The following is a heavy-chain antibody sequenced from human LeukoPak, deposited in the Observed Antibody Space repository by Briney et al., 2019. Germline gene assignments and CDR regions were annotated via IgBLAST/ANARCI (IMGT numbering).Heavy chain of an antibody. CDR2: INHSGSTT. D-gene: IGHD3-10*01. J-gene: IGHJ5*02. CDR1: GGSFSDYY. CDR3: AKRMYYYGSGRNWFDP. V-gene: IGHV4-34*01. Sequence: SETLSLTCAVYGGSFSDYYWSWIRQPPGKGLEWIGEINHSGSTTNYNPSLKNRVTISVDTFKKQFSLKLSSVTAADTAVYYCAKRMYYYGSGRNWFDPWGQGTLVTVSS.